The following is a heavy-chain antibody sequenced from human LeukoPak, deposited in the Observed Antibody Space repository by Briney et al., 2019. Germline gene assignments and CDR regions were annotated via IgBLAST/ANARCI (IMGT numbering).Heavy chain of an antibody. J-gene: IGHJ4*02. CDR3: ARSFRSISSKVFYFDY. Sequence: PGGSLRLSCAASGFTFSSYAMSWVRQAPGKGLEWVSAISGSGGSTYYADSVKGRFTISRHNSENTLYLQMNSLKTEDTAVYYCARSFRSISSKVFYFDYWGQGTLVTVSS. CDR1: GFTFSSYA. CDR2: ISGSGGST. V-gene: IGHV3-23*01. D-gene: IGHD2-2*01.